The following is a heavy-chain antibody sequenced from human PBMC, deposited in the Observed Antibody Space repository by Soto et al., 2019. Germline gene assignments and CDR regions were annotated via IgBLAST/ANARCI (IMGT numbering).Heavy chain of an antibody. J-gene: IGHJ5*02. V-gene: IGHV3-23*01. D-gene: IGHD1-26*01. CDR1: GFIFENFG. CDR3: AKNQGVELVPLATVDWFDP. Sequence: QTGGSLRLSCAASGFIFENFGMSWVRQAPGKGLEWISSISGSGFKKYYADSVKGRFTISRDNSKSTVYLELNNLSAEDTAVYHCAKNQGVELVPLATVDWFDPWGQGSVVTV. CDR2: ISGSGFKK.